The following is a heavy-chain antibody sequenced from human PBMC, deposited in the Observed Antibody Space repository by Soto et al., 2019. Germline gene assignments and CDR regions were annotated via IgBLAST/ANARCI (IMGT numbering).Heavy chain of an antibody. CDR2: IYYSGRT. V-gene: IGHV4-59*08. CDR3: ARLGSNWNYVPHAYYCYSMDV. D-gene: IGHD1-7*01. Sequence: QVQLQESGPGLVKPSETLSLTCTVSGGSISSYYWSWILQPPGKGLERIGSIYYSGRTNYNPSLKRRVTISVETSSNQFSLQLSCVTAADKAVYYCARLGSNWNYVPHAYYCYSMDVWGKGTTVTVSS. CDR1: GGSISSYY. J-gene: IGHJ6*03.